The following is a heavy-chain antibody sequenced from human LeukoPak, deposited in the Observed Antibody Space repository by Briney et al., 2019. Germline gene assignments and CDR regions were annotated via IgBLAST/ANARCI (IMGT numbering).Heavy chain of an antibody. CDR3: ARDGPVGGPGPFHY. Sequence: GGSLRLSCAASGFTFSSYGMHWVDQAPGKGLERVAVIWYDGSNKYYADSVKGRFTISRDNSKNTLYLQMNSLRAEDTAVYYCARDGPVGGPGPFHYWGLGTLVTVSS. D-gene: IGHD4-23*01. CDR2: IWYDGSNK. J-gene: IGHJ4*02. V-gene: IGHV3-33*01. CDR1: GFTFSSYG.